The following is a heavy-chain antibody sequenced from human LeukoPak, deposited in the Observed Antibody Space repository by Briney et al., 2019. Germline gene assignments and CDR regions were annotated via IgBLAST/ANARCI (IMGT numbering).Heavy chain of an antibody. CDR1: GFTFSSYA. CDR3: AKGYDFWSGSQRFDP. CDR2: ISGSGGST. V-gene: IGHV3-23*01. Sequence: GGSLRLSCAASGFTFSSYAMSWVRQAPGKGLEWVSAISGSGGSTYYADSVKGRFTISRDNSKNTLYLQMNSLRAEDTAVYYCAKGYDFWSGSQRFDPWGREPWSPSPQ. J-gene: IGHJ5*02. D-gene: IGHD3-3*01.